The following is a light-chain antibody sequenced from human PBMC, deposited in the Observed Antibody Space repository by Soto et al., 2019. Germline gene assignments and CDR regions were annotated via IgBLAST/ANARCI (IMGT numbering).Light chain of an antibody. CDR1: QSISSW. CDR3: HHYNTYST. CDR2: KAS. J-gene: IGKJ1*01. V-gene: IGKV1-5*03. Sequence: DIQITQSPSTLSSSVGDRFTITFRASQSISSWLAWYQQKPGKAPKLLIYKASSLESGVPSRFSGSGSGTEFTLTISSLQPDDFATYYCHHYNTYSTFGQGTKVDTK.